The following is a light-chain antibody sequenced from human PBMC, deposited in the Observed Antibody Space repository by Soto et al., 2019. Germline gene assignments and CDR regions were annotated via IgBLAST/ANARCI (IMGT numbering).Light chain of an antibody. CDR1: QTISSW. J-gene: IGKJ4*01. CDR2: KAS. V-gene: IGKV1-5*03. Sequence: DIHMTQSPSTLSGSVGDRVTVTCQASQTISSWLAWYQQKPGKAPKLLIYKASTLKSGVPSRFSGSGSGTEFTLTISSLQPDDFATYYCQQLNSYPLTFGGGTKVDIK. CDR3: QQLNSYPLT.